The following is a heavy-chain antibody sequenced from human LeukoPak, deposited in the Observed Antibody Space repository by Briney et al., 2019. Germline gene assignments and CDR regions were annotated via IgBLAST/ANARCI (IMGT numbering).Heavy chain of an antibody. CDR3: ARDLSYGMDV. V-gene: IGHV3-74*01. Sequence: PGGSLRLSCAASGFXFSSYWIHWVRQAPGKGLVWVSYIDSFGGNTNYADSVRGRFTISRDNAEHTLYLQMNSLRAEDTAVYFCARDLSYGMDVWGQGTTVTVSS. CDR1: GFXFSSYW. J-gene: IGHJ6*02. CDR2: IDSFGGNT.